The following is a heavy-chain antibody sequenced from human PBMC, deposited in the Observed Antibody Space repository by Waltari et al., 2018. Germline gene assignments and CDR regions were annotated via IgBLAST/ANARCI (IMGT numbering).Heavy chain of an antibody. V-gene: IGHV5-51*03. CDR3: ARIGVDTAMVTPDDAFDI. CDR1: GYSFTSYW. J-gene: IGHJ3*02. D-gene: IGHD5-18*01. CDR2: IYPGDSDT. Sequence: EVQLVQSGAEVKTPGESLKISCKGSGYSFTSYWIGWVSQMPGKGLEWMGIIYPGDSDTRYSPSFQGQVTISADKSISTAYLQWSSLKASDTAMYYCARIGVDTAMVTPDDAFDIWGQGTMVTVSS.